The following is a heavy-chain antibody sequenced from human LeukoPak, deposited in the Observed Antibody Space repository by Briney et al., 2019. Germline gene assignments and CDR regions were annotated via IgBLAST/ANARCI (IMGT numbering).Heavy chain of an antibody. CDR1: GYTFTSYA. CDR2: ISTYNGNT. J-gene: IGHJ6*03. CDR3: ARDLHRVVVRGVPHYYYYMDV. Sequence: ASVKVSCKASGYTFTSYAITWVRQAPGQGLEWMGWISTYNGNTNYAQKLQGRVTMTIDTSTSTAYMELKSLRSDDTAVYYCARDLHRVVVRGVPHYYYYMDVWGKGTTVTISS. V-gene: IGHV1-18*01. D-gene: IGHD3-10*01.